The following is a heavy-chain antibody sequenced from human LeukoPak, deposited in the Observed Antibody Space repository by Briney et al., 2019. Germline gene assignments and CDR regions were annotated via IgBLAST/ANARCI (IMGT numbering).Heavy chain of an antibody. CDR2: INWNGGST. CDR1: GFTFDDYG. D-gene: IGHD3-10*01. V-gene: IGHV3-20*04. Sequence: GGSLRLSCAASGFTFDDYGMSWVRQAPGKGLEWVSGINWNGGSTGYADSVKGRFTISRDNSKNTLYLQMNSLRAEDTAVYYCAKLALGSNRHDYWGQGTLVTVSS. J-gene: IGHJ4*02. CDR3: AKLALGSNRHDY.